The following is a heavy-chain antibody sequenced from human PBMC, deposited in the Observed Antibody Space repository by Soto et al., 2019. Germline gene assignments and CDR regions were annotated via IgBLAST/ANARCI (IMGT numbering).Heavy chain of an antibody. Sequence: ASVKVSCKASGYRFSNYGISWVRQAPGQGREWMGWITPFNSNTHYAQRFQGRVTLTTDTSTSTAYMELGSLTSDDSAVYYCARYKIQLNPTSDLALRAQGXQVTVFS. J-gene: IGHJ4*02. V-gene: IGHV1-18*04. CDR1: GYRFSNYG. D-gene: IGHD1-1*01. CDR3: ARYKIQLNPTSDLAL. CDR2: ITPFNSNT.